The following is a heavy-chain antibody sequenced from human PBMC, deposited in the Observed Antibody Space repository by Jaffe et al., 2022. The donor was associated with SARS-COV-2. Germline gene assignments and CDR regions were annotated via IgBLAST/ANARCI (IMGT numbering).Heavy chain of an antibody. V-gene: IGHV3-23*04. CDR2: IRGSGGST. CDR3: AKGWKVTTYWYFDL. D-gene: IGHD4-17*01. Sequence: EVQLVESGGGLVQPGGSLRLSCAASGFTFSDYAMNWVRQAPGKGLEWVSGIRGSGGSTYYADSVKGRFTISRDNSKNTLYLQMNSLRAEDTAVYYCAKGWKVTTYWYFDLWGRGTLVTVSS. J-gene: IGHJ2*01. CDR1: GFTFSDYA.